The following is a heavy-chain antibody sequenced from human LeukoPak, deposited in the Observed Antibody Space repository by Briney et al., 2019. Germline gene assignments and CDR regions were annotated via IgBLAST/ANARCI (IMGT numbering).Heavy chain of an antibody. Sequence: PGGSLRLSCAASGFAFRTYAMTWVRQAPARGLEWVAAISGLTTYYADSVRGRFTISRDNSKSTLYLQMNSLRAEDTALYYCARPTSGWYAGGFDYWGQGILVTVSS. V-gene: IGHV3-23*01. CDR3: ARPTSGWYAGGFDY. CDR2: ISGLTT. CDR1: GFAFRTYA. J-gene: IGHJ4*02. D-gene: IGHD6-19*01.